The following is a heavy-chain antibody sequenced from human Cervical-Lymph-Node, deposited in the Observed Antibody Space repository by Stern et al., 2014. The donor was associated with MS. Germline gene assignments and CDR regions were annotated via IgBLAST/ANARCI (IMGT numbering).Heavy chain of an antibody. Sequence: QLVESGPEVKKPGTSVKVSCKASGFTFTSSAVQWVRQARGQRLEWIGWIVVGSGNTNYAQKVQERVTITRDMSTSTAYMELSSLRSEDTAVYYCAADQAQGDFDYWGQGTLVTVSS. V-gene: IGHV1-58*01. CDR1: GFTFTSSA. J-gene: IGHJ4*02. CDR3: AADQAQGDFDY. CDR2: IVVGSGNT.